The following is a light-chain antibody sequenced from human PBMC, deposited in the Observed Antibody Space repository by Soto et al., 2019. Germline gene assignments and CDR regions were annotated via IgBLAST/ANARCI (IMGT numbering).Light chain of an antibody. CDR2: GAS. CDR3: QGYGSPPWT. CDR1: QSVSSSY. J-gene: IGKJ1*01. Sequence: EIVLTQSPGTLSLSPGERATLSCRASQSVSSSYLAWYQQTPGQAPRLLIYGASSRATGIPDRFSGSASGEDITLTSSSLEPEEMVEYYCQGYGSPPWTFGQGTNVEI. V-gene: IGKV3-20*01.